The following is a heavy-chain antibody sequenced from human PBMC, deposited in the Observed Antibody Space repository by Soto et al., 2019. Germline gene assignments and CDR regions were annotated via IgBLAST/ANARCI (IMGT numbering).Heavy chain of an antibody. CDR1: GFTFGDYA. J-gene: IGHJ4*02. Sequence: PGGSLRLSCTASGFTFGDYAMSWFRQAPGKGLEWVGFIRSKAYGGTTEYAASVKGRFTISRDDSKSIAYLQMNSLKTEDTAVYYRTKEKPGVIAAASGRGQGTLVTVSS. D-gene: IGHD6-13*01. CDR2: IRSKAYGGTT. CDR3: TKEKPGVIAAASG. V-gene: IGHV3-49*03.